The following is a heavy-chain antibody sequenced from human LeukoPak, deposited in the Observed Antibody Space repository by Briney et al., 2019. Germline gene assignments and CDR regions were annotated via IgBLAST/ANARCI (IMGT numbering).Heavy chain of an antibody. J-gene: IGHJ4*02. V-gene: IGHV1-18*01. D-gene: IGHD6-13*01. Sequence: GASVNVSCKASGYTFTSYGISWVRQAPGQGLECMGWISGNNGNTNYAQKFQGRVTMTTDTSTSTAYMELRSLRSDDTAVYYCARVFTEAAAGTTLFDYWGQGTLVTVSS. CDR3: ARVFTEAAAGTTLFDY. CDR1: GYTFTSYG. CDR2: ISGNNGNT.